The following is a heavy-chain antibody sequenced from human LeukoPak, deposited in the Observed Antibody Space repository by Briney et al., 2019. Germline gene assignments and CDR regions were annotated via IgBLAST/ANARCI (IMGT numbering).Heavy chain of an antibody. CDR1: GGSISSYY. Sequence: SETLSLTCTVSGGSISSYYWSWIRQPPGKGLEWIGYIYYSGSTNYNPSLKSRVTILVDTSKNQFSLKLSSVTAADTAVYYCERVTDYYDSSGYYGDFDYWGQGTLVTVCS. CDR2: IYYSGST. J-gene: IGHJ4*02. D-gene: IGHD3-22*01. V-gene: IGHV4-59*01. CDR3: ERVTDYYDSSGYYGDFDY.